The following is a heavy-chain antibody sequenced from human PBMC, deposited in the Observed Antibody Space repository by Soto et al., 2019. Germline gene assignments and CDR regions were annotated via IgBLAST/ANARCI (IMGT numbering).Heavy chain of an antibody. CDR3: AREGPQRASCDY. CDR1: GYTFTSYG. D-gene: IGHD5-18*01. Sequence: QVQLVQSGAEVKKPGASVKVSCKASGYTFTSYGISWVRQAPGQGLEGMGWISAYNGNTNYAQKLHGRVTMTTATDTSTAYMALRSLRSDDTGVYYCAREGPQRASCDYWGQGTLVTVSS. J-gene: IGHJ4*02. CDR2: ISAYNGNT. V-gene: IGHV1-18*01.